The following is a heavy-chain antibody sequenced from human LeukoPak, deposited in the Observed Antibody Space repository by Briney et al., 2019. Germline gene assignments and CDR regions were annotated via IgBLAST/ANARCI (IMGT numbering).Heavy chain of an antibody. D-gene: IGHD2-8*01. V-gene: IGHV4-39*07. J-gene: IGHJ3*02. CDR1: GGSISSSSYY. Sequence: SETLSLTCTVSGGSISSSSYYWGWIRQPPGKGLEWIGSIYYSGSTYYNPSLKSRVTISVDTSKNQFSLKLSSVTAADTAVYYCAMVSLGAFDIWGQGTMVTVSS. CDR2: IYYSGST. CDR3: AMVSLGAFDI.